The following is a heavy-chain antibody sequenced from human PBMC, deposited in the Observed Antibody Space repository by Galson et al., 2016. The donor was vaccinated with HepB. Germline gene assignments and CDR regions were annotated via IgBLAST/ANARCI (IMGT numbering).Heavy chain of an antibody. V-gene: IGHV3-21*01. J-gene: IGHJ4*02. CDR2: ISSSSSSYI. CDR3: ARDGHDSYSSSFYHFDH. D-gene: IGHD6-6*01. Sequence: SLRLSCAASGFTFSSYSMNWVRQAPGKGLEWVSSISSSSSSYIYYADSVKGRFTISRDNAKNSLCLQMNSLRVDDTAVYYCARDGHDSYSSSFYHFDHWGPGTLVTVSS. CDR1: GFTFSSYS.